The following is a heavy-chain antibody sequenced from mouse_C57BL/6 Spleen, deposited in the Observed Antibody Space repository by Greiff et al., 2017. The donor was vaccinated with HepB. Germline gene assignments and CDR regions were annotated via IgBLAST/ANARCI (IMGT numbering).Heavy chain of an antibody. CDR2: ISYDGSN. Sequence: EVKLQESGPGLVKPSQSLSLTCSVTGYSITSGYYWNWIRQFPGNKLEWMGYISYDGSNNYNPSLKNRISITRDTSKNQFFLKLNSVTTEDTATYYCARIPITTVVATEAMDYWGQGTSVTVSS. CDR1: GYSITSGYY. V-gene: IGHV3-6*01. CDR3: ARIPITTVVATEAMDY. J-gene: IGHJ4*01. D-gene: IGHD1-1*01.